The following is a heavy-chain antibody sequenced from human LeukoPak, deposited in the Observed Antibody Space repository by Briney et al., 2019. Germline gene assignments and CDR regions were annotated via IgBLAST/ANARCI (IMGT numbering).Heavy chain of an antibody. D-gene: IGHD2/OR15-2a*01. J-gene: IGHJ6*02. CDR2: ISSSSSYI. CDR3: ARDLTWNGMDV. CDR1: GFTFSSYS. Sequence: GGSLRLSCAASGFTFSSYSMNWVRQAPGKGLEWVSSISSSSSYIYYADSVKGRFTISRDNAKNSLYLQMNSLRAEDTAVYYCARDLTWNGMDVWGQGTTVTVSS. V-gene: IGHV3-21*04.